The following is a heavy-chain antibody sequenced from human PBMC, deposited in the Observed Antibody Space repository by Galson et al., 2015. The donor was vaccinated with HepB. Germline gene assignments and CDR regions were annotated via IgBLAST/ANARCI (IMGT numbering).Heavy chain of an antibody. CDR3: SRMGDLSGYSSS. J-gene: IGHJ4*02. Sequence: SLRLSCAASRFPFSSYWMSWVRQAPGKGLEWVANIKQDGNEKYYVDSVKGRFTISRDNAKNSLYLQMNSLRAEDTAVYFCSRMGDLSGYSSSWGQGTLVTVSS. CDR2: IKQDGNEK. D-gene: IGHD6-19*01. CDR1: RFPFSSYW. V-gene: IGHV3-7*01.